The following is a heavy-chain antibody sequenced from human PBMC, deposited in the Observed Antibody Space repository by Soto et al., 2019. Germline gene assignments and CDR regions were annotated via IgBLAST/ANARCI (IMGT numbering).Heavy chain of an antibody. CDR3: ARAAAADYFDY. D-gene: IGHD6-13*01. CDR1: GFTFSSYA. V-gene: IGHV3-30-3*01. J-gene: IGHJ4*02. CDR2: ISYDGSNK. Sequence: GGSLRLSCAASGFTFSSYAMHWVRQAPGKGLGWGAVISYDGSNKYYADSVKGRFTISRDNSKNTLYLQMNSLRAEDTAVYYCARAAAADYFDYWGQGTLVTVSS.